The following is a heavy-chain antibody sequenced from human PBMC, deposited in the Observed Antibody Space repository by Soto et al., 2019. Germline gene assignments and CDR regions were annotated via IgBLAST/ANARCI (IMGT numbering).Heavy chain of an antibody. D-gene: IGHD6-19*01. CDR3: ARGVAVAGYDFDS. CDR1: GFTVSSNY. CDR2: IYSGGST. V-gene: IGHV3-53*01. J-gene: IGHJ3*02. Sequence: GGSLRLSCAASGFTVSSNYMSWVRQAPGKGLEWVSVIYSGGSTYYADSVKGRFTISRDNSKNTLYLQMNSLRAEDTAVYYCARGVAVAGYDFDSWGQGTMVTVSS.